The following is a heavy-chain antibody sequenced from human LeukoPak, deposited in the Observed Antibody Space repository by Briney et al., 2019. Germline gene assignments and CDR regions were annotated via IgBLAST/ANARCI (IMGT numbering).Heavy chain of an antibody. Sequence: GGSLRLSCAASGFTFSSYAMSWVRQAPGKGLEWVSAISGSGGSTYYADSVKGRFTISRDNSKNTLYLQMNSLRAEDTAVYYCAKIWGYSSSSQPFDYWGQGTLVTVSS. V-gene: IGHV3-23*01. CDR3: AKIWGYSSSSQPFDY. J-gene: IGHJ4*02. D-gene: IGHD6-6*01. CDR2: ISGSGGST. CDR1: GFTFSSYA.